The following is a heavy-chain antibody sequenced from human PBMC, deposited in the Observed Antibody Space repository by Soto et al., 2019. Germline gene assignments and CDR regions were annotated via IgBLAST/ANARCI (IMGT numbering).Heavy chain of an antibody. CDR3: ARDLVVGPTPNDSYYYAMDV. CDR1: XXTFSSYE. J-gene: IGHJ6*02. Sequence: GSLXLSCAAXXXTFSSYEMTXVRQXXGKGLEWISYITNSGSSMYYADSVKGRFTISRDNAKNSLYLQMNSLRGEDTAVYFCARDLVVGPTPNDSYYYAMDVWGQGTTVTVSS. CDR2: ITNSGSSM. V-gene: IGHV3-48*03. D-gene: IGHD2-2*01.